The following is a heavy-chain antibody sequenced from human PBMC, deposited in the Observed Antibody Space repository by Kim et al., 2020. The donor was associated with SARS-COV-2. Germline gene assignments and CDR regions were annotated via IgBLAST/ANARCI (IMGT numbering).Heavy chain of an antibody. D-gene: IGHD2-15*01. CDR1: GGSFSGYY. J-gene: IGHJ4*02. Sequence: SETLSLTCAVYGGSFSGYYWSWIRQPPGKGLEWIGEINHSGSTNYNPSLKSRVTISVDTSKNQFSLKLSSVTAADTAVYYCARLNNSIYGGKGQGFDYWGQGTLVTVSS. CDR3: ARLNNSIYGGKGQGFDY. V-gene: IGHV4-34*01. CDR2: INHSGST.